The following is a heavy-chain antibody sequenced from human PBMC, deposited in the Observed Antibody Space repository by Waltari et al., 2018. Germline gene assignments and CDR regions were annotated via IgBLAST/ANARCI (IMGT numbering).Heavy chain of an antibody. D-gene: IGHD6-19*01. Sequence: QLQLQESGPGLVKPSETLSLTCTVSGGSISSSSYYWGWIRQPPGKGLEWIGSIYYSGSTYYNPSLKSRVTISVDTSKNQFSLKLSSVTAADTAVYYCARPGSSGWSPAFDYWGQGTLVTVSS. V-gene: IGHV4-39*01. J-gene: IGHJ4*02. CDR2: IYYSGST. CDR3: ARPGSSGWSPAFDY. CDR1: GGSISSSSYY.